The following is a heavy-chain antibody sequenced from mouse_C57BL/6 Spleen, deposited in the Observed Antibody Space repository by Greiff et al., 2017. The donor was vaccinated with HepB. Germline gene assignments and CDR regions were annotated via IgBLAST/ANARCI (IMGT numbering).Heavy chain of an antibody. Sequence: SGAELARPGASVKLSCKASGYTFTSYGISWVKQRTGQGLEWIGEIYPRSGNTYYNEKFKGKATLTADKSSSTAYMELRSLTSEDSAVYFCAKNNYDAPFAYWGQGTLVTVSA. D-gene: IGHD2-12*01. CDR1: GYTFTSYG. CDR3: AKNNYDAPFAY. V-gene: IGHV1-81*01. J-gene: IGHJ3*01. CDR2: IYPRSGNT.